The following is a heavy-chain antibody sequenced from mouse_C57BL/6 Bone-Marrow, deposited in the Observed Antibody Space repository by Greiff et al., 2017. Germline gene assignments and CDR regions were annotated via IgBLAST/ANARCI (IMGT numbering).Heavy chain of an antibody. V-gene: IGHV5-4*03. CDR3: ARGEAWFAY. CDR1: GFTFSSYA. CDR2: ISDGGSYT. Sequence: DVKLVESGGGLVKPGGSLKLSCAASGFTFSSYAMSWVRQTPEKRLEWVATISDGGSYTYYPDNVKGRFTISRDNAKKNLYLQMSHLKSEDTAMYYCARGEAWFAYWGQGTLVTVSA. J-gene: IGHJ3*01.